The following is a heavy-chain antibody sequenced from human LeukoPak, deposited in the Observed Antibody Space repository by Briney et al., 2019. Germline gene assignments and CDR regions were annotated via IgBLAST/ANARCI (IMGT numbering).Heavy chain of an antibody. CDR1: GYSFTSYW. V-gene: IGHV5-51*01. Sequence: GGSLKISCKGAGYSFTSYWIGWVRQMPGKGLEGMGIIYPGDSDTRYSPSFQGQVTISADKSISTAYLQWSSLKASDTAMYYCARVDYGDYATFDYWGQGTLVTVSS. CDR2: IYPGDSDT. D-gene: IGHD4-17*01. CDR3: ARVDYGDYATFDY. J-gene: IGHJ4*02.